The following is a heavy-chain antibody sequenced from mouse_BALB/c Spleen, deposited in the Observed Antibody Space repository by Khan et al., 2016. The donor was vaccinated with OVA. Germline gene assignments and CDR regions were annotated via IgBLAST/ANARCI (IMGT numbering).Heavy chain of an antibody. Sequence: QVRLQQSGAELVRPGSSVKISCKASGYAFSSYWMNWVKQRPGQGLEWIGQIYPGDGNTHYNGNFKGKATLTADKSSSTAYMQLSSLTSEDSAVYFCARLGYWLAYRDQGTLVTVSA. CDR2: IYPGDGNT. CDR3: ARLGYWLAY. J-gene: IGHJ3*01. D-gene: IGHD2-14*01. V-gene: IGHV1-80*01. CDR1: GYAFSSYW.